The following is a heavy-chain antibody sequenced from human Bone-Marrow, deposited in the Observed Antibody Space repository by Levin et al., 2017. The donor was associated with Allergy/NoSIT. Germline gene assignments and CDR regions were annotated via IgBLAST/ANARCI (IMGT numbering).Heavy chain of an antibody. Sequence: ASVKVSCKTSGYTFSTYGITWVRQAPGQGLEWMGWINPYTGQTNYAQKFEDRVTMTTDTSTNTAYMELRSLRPDDTAVFFCARIFVASAISRFDAWGQGTPVTVS. J-gene: IGHJ5*02. D-gene: IGHD3-3*01. CDR1: GYTFSTYG. CDR2: INPYTGQT. V-gene: IGHV1-18*01. CDR3: ARIFVASAISRFDA.